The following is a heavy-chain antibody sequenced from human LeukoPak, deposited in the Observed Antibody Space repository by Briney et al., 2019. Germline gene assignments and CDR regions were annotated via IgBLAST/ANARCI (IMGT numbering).Heavy chain of an antibody. Sequence: PGGSLRLSCAASGFTFSTYAMHWVRQGPGKGLEWVAVISYDEINKFYSESVKGRFLISRDNSKNILYLQMNSLGAEDTAVYYCAKDLRLRASYYFDDWGQGTLVTVSS. CDR2: ISYDEINK. CDR1: GFTFSTYA. J-gene: IGHJ4*02. CDR3: AKDLRLRASYYFDD. V-gene: IGHV3-30-3*01. D-gene: IGHD4-17*01.